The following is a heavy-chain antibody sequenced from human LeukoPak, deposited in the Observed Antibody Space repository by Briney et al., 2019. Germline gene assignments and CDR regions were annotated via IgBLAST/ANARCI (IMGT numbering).Heavy chain of an antibody. J-gene: IGHJ6*03. CDR2: ISAYNGNT. CDR3: ARGGNIVVVPDAQGMDV. Sequence: ASVKVSCKASGYTFIGHYMHWVRQAPGQGLEWMGWISAYNGNTNYAQKLQGRVTMTTDTSTSTAYMELRSLRSDDTAVYYCARGGNIVVVPDAQGMDVWGKGTTVTVSS. V-gene: IGHV1-18*04. D-gene: IGHD2-2*01. CDR1: GYTFIGHY.